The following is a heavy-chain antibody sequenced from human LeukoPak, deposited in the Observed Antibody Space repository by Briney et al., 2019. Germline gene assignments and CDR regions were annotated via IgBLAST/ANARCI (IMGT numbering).Heavy chain of an antibody. CDR2: IYYSGST. J-gene: IGHJ4*02. V-gene: IGHV4-39*07. CDR3: ASGYCSSTSCYFSLDY. CDR1: GFTFSSYE. Sequence: PGGSLRLSCAASGFTFSSYEMNWIRQPPGKGLEWIGTIYYSGSTYYNPSLKSRVTISVDTSKNQFSLKLSSVTAADTAVYFCASGYCSSTSCYFSLDYWGQGTLVTVSS. D-gene: IGHD2-2*03.